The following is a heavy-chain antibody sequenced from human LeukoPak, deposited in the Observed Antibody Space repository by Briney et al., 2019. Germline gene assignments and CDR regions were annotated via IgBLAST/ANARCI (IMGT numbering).Heavy chain of an antibody. CDR1: GGSFSGYY. CDR3: ARYYYDSSGYWYFDY. J-gene: IGHJ4*02. CDR2: INHSGST. D-gene: IGHD3-22*01. V-gene: IGHV4-34*01. Sequence: SETLSLTCAVSGGSFSGYYWSWIRQPPGKGLEWMGEINHSGSTNYNPSLKSRVTISVDTSKNQFSLKLSSVTVADTDVYYCARYYYDSSGYWYFDYWGQGTLVSVSS.